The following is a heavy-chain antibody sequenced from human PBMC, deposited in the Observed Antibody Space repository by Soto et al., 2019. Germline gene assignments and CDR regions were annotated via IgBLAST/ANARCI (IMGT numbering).Heavy chain of an antibody. CDR1: GFAFRDYE. V-gene: IGHV3-48*03. J-gene: IGHJ6*01. D-gene: IGHD2-15*01. Sequence: GGSLRLSCIWSGFAFRDYEMNWVRQAPGKGLEWVAYISSGAFTIYYADSVRGRFTVSRENAKNSLYLQMNSLRDEDAAVYYCARTSSIETLRYYGMVVWGQGTT. CDR3: ARTSSIETLRYYGMVV. CDR2: ISSGAFTI.